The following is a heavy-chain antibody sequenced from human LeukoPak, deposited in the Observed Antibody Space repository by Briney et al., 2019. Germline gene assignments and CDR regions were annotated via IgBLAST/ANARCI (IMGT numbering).Heavy chain of an antibody. V-gene: IGHV1-2*02. Sequence: ASVKVSCKASGYTFTGYYMQWVRQAPGQGLEWMGWINPNNGGTNYAQKFQGRVTMTRDTSISTAYMELSSLRSDDTAVYYCARDRGKPDAFDFWGQGTMVTVSS. CDR3: ARDRGKPDAFDF. CDR2: INPNNGGT. CDR1: GYTFTGYY. D-gene: IGHD3-10*01. J-gene: IGHJ3*01.